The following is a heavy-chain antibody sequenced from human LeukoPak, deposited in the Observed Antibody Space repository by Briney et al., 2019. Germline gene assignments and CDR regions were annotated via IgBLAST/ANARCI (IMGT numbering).Heavy chain of an antibody. CDR1: GYTSTSYY. Sequence: ASVRVSFKASGYTSTSYYMHWVRQAPGQGGGRMGLINPSGGGTNYAQKFQGRVTMTRDTSTSTVYMELSSLRSEDTAVYHCARAVATGWFDPWGQGTLVTVSS. J-gene: IGHJ5*02. V-gene: IGHV1-46*01. CDR3: ARAVATGWFDP. CDR2: INPSGGGT. D-gene: IGHD5-12*01.